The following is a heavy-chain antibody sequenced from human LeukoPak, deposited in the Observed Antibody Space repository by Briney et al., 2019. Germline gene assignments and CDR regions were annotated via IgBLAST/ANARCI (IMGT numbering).Heavy chain of an antibody. CDR1: GFTFSSSA. V-gene: IGHV3-23*01. D-gene: IGHD2-15*01. J-gene: IGHJ4*02. CDR3: AKQLGYCSDGSCYFPY. Sequence: GSLRLSCAASGFTFSSSAMSWVRQAPGKGLEWVSANSNNGGYTYYADSVQGRFTISRDNSKSTLCLQMNSLRAEDTAVYYCAKQLGYCSDGSCYFPYWGQGTLVTVSS. CDR2: NSNNGGYT.